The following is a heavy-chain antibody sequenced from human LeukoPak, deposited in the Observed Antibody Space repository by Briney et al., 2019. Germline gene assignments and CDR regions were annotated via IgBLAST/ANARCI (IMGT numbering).Heavy chain of an antibody. J-gene: IGHJ6*03. D-gene: IGHD3-22*01. CDR1: GLVFTTAW. CDR3: TTLEQYYFHSSAYDVYYIDV. V-gene: IGHV3-15*01. CDR2: IKSKSDGGTT. Sequence: GESLRLSCAAPGLVFTTAWMIWVRQAPGKGLEWVGRIKSKSDGGTTDYAAPVKGRFTISRDDSKNTLYLQMSSLKTEDTAVYYCTTLEQYYFHSSAYDVYYIDVWGKGTTVTVSS.